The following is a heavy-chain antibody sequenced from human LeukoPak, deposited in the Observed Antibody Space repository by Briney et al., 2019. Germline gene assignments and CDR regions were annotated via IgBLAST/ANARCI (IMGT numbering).Heavy chain of an antibody. V-gene: IGHV1-18*01. Sequence: ASVGVSCKASGYTFTSYGISWVRQAPGQGLEWMGWISAYNGNTNYAQKLQGRVTMTTDTSTSTAYMELRSLRSDDTAVYYCARGVTGVYCGGDCSDAFDIWGQGTMVTVSS. CDR1: GYTFTSYG. CDR2: ISAYNGNT. D-gene: IGHD2-21*02. CDR3: ARGVTGVYCGGDCSDAFDI. J-gene: IGHJ3*02.